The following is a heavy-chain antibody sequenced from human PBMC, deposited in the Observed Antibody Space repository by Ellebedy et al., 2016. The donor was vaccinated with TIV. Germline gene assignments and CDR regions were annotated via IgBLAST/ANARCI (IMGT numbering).Heavy chain of an antibody. Sequence: PGGSLRLSCAASGFTFSDYYMSWIRQAPGKGLEWISYISSSTTYTNYADSVKGRFTISRDNAKNSLYLQMNSLRAEDTAVYYCAKDLFPSSSGPFDYWGQGTLVTVSS. D-gene: IGHD1-26*01. CDR3: AKDLFPSSSGPFDY. J-gene: IGHJ4*02. V-gene: IGHV3-11*05. CDR2: ISSSTTYT. CDR1: GFTFSDYY.